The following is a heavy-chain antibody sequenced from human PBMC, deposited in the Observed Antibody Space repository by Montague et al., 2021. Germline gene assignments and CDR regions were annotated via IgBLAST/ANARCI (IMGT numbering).Heavy chain of an antibody. CDR2: IYYRGST. D-gene: IGHD3-22*01. CDR1: GGSISSGGYY. V-gene: IGHV4-31*03. CDR3: ARVTDSSCYYWGAFDI. Sequence: TLSLTCTVSGGSISSGGYYWSWIRQHPGKGLVWIGYIYYRGSTYYNPSLKSRVSISVDTSKNQFSLKLSSVTAADTAVYYCARVTDSSCYYWGAFDIWDQGTMVTVSS. J-gene: IGHJ3*02.